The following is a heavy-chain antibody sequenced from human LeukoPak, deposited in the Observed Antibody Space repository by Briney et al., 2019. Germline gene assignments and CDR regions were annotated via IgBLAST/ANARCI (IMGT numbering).Heavy chain of an antibody. V-gene: IGHV4-34*01. D-gene: IGHD3-10*01. Sequence: SETLSLTCAVYGESFSGYYWSWIRQPPGRGLEWIGDINHSGSANYNPSLKSRVTMSVDTSKKHFSLKLTSVTAADTAVYYCARRYPSVRGVNLRPQEVRKYYFDYWGQGNLVTVSS. CDR3: ARRYPSVRGVNLRPQEVRKYYFDY. J-gene: IGHJ4*02. CDR1: GESFSGYY. CDR2: INHSGSA.